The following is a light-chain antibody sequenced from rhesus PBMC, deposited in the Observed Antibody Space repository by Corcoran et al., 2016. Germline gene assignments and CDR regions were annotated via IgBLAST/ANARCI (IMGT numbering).Light chain of an antibody. CDR2: EVS. J-gene: IGLJ1*01. Sequence: QAALTQPRSMSGSPGQSVTISCTGTSSDIGGYNYVSWYQQHPGTAPKLMIYEVSKRPSGVSDRFSGSKSGNTASLTISGLQAEDAADYYCSSYAGSNTYIFGAGTRLTVL. CDR1: SSDIGGYNY. CDR3: SSYAGSNTYI. V-gene: IGLV2-32*02.